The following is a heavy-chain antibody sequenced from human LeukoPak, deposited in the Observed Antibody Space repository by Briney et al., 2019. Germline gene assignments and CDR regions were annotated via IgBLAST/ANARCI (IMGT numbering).Heavy chain of an antibody. D-gene: IGHD1-26*01. CDR2: ISSSSSYI. CDR1: GFTLSSYS. V-gene: IGHV3-21*01. J-gene: IGHJ4*02. CDR3: ARGPVGAAVDY. Sequence: GGSLRLSCAASGFTLSSYSMNWVRQAPGKGLEWVSSISSSSSYIYYADSVKGRFTISRDNAKNSLYLQMNSLRAEDTAVYYCARGPVGAAVDYWGQGTLVTVSS.